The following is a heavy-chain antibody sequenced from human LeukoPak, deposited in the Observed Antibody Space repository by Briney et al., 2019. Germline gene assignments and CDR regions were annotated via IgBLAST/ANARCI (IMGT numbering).Heavy chain of an antibody. Sequence: ASVKVSCKASGYTFTSYYMHWVRQAPGQGLEWMGIINPSGGSTSYAQKFQGRVTMTRDMSTSTVYMELSSLRSEDTAVYYCARDRDYDFWSGYSYYFDYWGQGTLVTVSS. V-gene: IGHV1-46*01. D-gene: IGHD3-3*01. CDR2: INPSGGST. J-gene: IGHJ4*02. CDR3: ARDRDYDFWSGYSYYFDY. CDR1: GYTFTSYY.